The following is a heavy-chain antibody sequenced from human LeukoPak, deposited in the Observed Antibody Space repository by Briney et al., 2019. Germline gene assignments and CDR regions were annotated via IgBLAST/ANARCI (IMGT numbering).Heavy chain of an antibody. J-gene: IGHJ5*02. CDR2: NNPSGGST. CDR1: GYTFTSYY. CDR3: ARASESLAITVPYSNWFDP. Sequence: ASVKVSFKASGYTFTSYYMHWVRQAPGQGLEWMGKNNPSGGSTSYAQKFQGRVTMTRDMSTSTVYMELSSLRSEDTAVYYCARASESLAITVPYSNWFDPWGQGTLVTVSS. D-gene: IGHD2-21*01. V-gene: IGHV1-46*01.